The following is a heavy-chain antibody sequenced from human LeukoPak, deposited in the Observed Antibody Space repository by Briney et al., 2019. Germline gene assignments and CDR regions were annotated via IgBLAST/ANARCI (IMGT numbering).Heavy chain of an antibody. CDR2: IYYSGST. CDR3: ARHGRSSGWYRGAWFDP. V-gene: IGHV4-39*01. CDR1: GGSISSSSYY. J-gene: IGHJ5*02. D-gene: IGHD6-19*01. Sequence: PSETLSLTCTVSGGSISSSSYYWGWIRQPPGKGLEWIGSIYYSGSTYYNPSLKSRVTISVDTSKNQFSLKLSSVTAADTAVYYCARHGRSSGWYRGAWFDPWGQGTLVTVSS.